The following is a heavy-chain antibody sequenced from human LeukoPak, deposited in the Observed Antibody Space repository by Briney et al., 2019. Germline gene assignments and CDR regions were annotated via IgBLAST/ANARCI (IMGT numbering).Heavy chain of an antibody. Sequence: PGGSLRLSCAASGFTFDDYGMSWVRQAPGKGLEWVSGINWNGGSTGYADSVKGRFTISRDNAKNSLYLQMNSLRAEDTALYYCARDVAFSSSWYNVMELDYWGQGTLVTVSS. J-gene: IGHJ4*02. CDR3: ARDVAFSSSWYNVMELDY. CDR1: GFTFDDYG. D-gene: IGHD6-13*01. CDR2: INWNGGST. V-gene: IGHV3-20*04.